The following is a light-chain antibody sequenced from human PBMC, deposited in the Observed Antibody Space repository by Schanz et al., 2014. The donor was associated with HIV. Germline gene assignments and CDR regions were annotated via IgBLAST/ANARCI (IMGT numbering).Light chain of an antibody. V-gene: IGLV4-60*03. CDR3: QTWGTGIRV. CDR1: SGHSSYI. Sequence: QLVLTQSSSASASLGSSVKLTCTLSSGHSSYIIAWHQQQPGKAPRYLMKLEGSGSYNKGSGVPDRFSGSSSGAERYLTIASRQSEDEADYYCQTWGTGIRVFGGGTKLTVL. CDR2: LEGSGSY. J-gene: IGLJ3*02.